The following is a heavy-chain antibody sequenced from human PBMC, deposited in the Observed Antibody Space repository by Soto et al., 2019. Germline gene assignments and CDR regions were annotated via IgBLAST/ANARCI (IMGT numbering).Heavy chain of an antibody. D-gene: IGHD3-3*01. J-gene: IGHJ5*02. CDR3: ATIFGVPNGENWFDP. V-gene: IGHV1-69*05. CDR2: IIPIFGTA. Sequence: ASVKVSCEASGGTFSSYAISWVRQAPGQGLEWMGGIIPIFGTANYAQKLQGRVTMTTDTSTSTAYMELRSLRSDDTAVYYCATIFGVPNGENWFDPWGQGTLVTVS. CDR1: GGTFSSYA.